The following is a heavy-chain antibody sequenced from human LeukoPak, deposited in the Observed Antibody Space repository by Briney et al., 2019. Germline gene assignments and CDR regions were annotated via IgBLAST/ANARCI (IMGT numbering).Heavy chain of an antibody. V-gene: IGHV1-2*02. D-gene: IGHD3-10*01. J-gene: IGHJ6*02. Sequence: ASVKVSCKASGYTFTGYYMHWVRQAPGQGLEWMGWINPNSGGTNYAQKFQGRVTMTRDTSISTAYMELSRLRSDDTAVYYCASAPTYFYGSGSSYGMDVWGQGTTVTVSS. CDR2: INPNSGGT. CDR1: GYTFTGYY. CDR3: ASAPTYFYGSGSSYGMDV.